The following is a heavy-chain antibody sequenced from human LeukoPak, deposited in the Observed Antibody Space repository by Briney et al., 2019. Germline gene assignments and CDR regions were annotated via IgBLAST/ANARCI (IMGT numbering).Heavy chain of an antibody. Sequence: GGSLRLSCSASGFRFSSFAMKWVRQAPGKGLEYVSSISSNGGTTYYADSVKGRFTISRDNSKNTLFLQMTSLRLEDTAVYYCVSLCLGAASCSSVPMGGQGTLVAVSS. D-gene: IGHD2-15*01. V-gene: IGHV3-64D*09. J-gene: IGHJ4*02. CDR1: GFRFSSFA. CDR3: VSLCLGAASCSSVPM. CDR2: ISSNGGTT.